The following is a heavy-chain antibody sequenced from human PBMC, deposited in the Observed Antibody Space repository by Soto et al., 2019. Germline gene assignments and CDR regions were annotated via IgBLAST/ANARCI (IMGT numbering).Heavy chain of an antibody. D-gene: IGHD2-2*01. CDR1: GFTFSSYG. CDR3: AKVTGYCSSTSCRIDYYYYYGMDV. CDR2: ISYDGSNK. J-gene: IGHJ6*02. V-gene: IGHV3-30*18. Sequence: ESGGGVVQPGRSLRLSCAASGFTFSSYGMHWVRQAPGKGLDWVAVISYDGSNKYYADSVKGRFTISRDNSRNTLYLQMNSLRAEDTAVYYCAKVTGYCSSTSCRIDYYYYYGMDVWGQGTTVTVSS.